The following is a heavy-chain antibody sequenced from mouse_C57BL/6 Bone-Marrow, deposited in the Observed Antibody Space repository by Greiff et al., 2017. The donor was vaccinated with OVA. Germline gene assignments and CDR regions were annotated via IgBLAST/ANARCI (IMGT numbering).Heavy chain of an antibody. V-gene: IGHV2-9-1*01. D-gene: IGHD2-3*01. Sequence: QVQLKQSGPGLVAPSQSLSITCTVSGFSLTSYAISWVRQPPGKGLEWLGVIWTGGGTNYNSALKSRLSISKDNSKSQVFLKMNSLRTDDTARYYYDRERIYDGSAWFAYWGQGTLVTVSA. CDR3: DRERIYDGSAWFAY. CDR2: IWTGGGT. CDR1: GFSLTSYA. J-gene: IGHJ3*01.